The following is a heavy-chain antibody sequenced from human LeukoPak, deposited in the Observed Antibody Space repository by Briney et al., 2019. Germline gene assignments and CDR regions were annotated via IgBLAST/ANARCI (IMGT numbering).Heavy chain of an antibody. V-gene: IGHV3-48*03. J-gene: IGHJ6*03. Sequence: GGSLRLSCVVSGFNFSNHEMNWVRQAPGKGLEWVSYISSSGSSIYYADPVKGRFTISRDNAKNSLYLQMNSLRGEDTAAYYRVRDYGAYYQHSMEVWGKETTVTVSS. D-gene: IGHD3-10*01. CDR2: ISSSGSSI. CDR3: VRDYGAYYQHSMEV. CDR1: GFNFSNHE.